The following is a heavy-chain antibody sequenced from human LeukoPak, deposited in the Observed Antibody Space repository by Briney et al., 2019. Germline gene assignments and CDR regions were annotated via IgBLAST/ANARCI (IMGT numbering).Heavy chain of an antibody. CDR1: GGSISTYY. V-gene: IGHV4-59*01. D-gene: IGHD6-19*01. CDR3: ARLKENSGWYEGNFDY. Sequence: SETLSLTCSVSGGSISTYYWSWIRQPPGKGLEWLGHIYYSGTTKYNPSLESRVTISLDTSKNQFSLKLSSVTAADTAVFYCARLKENSGWYEGNFDYWGQGTLVTVSS. CDR2: IYYSGTT. J-gene: IGHJ4*02.